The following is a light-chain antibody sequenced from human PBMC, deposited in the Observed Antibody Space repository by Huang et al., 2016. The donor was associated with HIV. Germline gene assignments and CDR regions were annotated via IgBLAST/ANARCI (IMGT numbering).Light chain of an antibody. Sequence: DIQMTQSPSSVSASVGDRVTITCRASQGISNWLAWYQQKPGKAPTLLIYGATNLQSGAPSRFSGGGSGTFFTLTISSLQPEDSASYYCQQANSFPELSFGGGTRVEI. V-gene: IGKV1-12*01. CDR1: QGISNW. J-gene: IGKJ4*01. CDR3: QQANSFPELS. CDR2: GAT.